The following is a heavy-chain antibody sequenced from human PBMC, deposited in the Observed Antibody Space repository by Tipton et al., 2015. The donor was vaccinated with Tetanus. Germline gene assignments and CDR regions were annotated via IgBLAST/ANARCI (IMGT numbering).Heavy chain of an antibody. D-gene: IGHD2/OR15-2a*01. Sequence: TLSLTCAVSGGSITSDNHYWGWIRQAPGKGLEWIASIYFQGSPYYSPSLKSRLTIDVDTSQNLFSLRLTSVTAADTAVYFCARHLYGYWFDPWGQGTRVTVSS. V-gene: IGHV4-39*02. CDR2: IYFQGSP. CDR3: ARHLYGYWFDP. CDR1: GGSITSDNHY. J-gene: IGHJ5*02.